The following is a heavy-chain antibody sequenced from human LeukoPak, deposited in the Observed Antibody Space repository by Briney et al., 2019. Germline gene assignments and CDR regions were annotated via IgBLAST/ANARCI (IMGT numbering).Heavy chain of an antibody. V-gene: IGHV1-69*05. J-gene: IGHJ4*02. CDR3: ARGLILGGSYLDY. CDR1: GGTLSSYA. CDR2: IIPIFGTA. Sequence: GASVKVSCKASGGTLSSYAISWVRQAPGQGLEWMGGIIPIFGTANYAQKFQGRVTITTDESTSTAYMELSSLRSEDTAVYYRARGLILGGSYLDYWGQGTLVTVSS. D-gene: IGHD1-26*01.